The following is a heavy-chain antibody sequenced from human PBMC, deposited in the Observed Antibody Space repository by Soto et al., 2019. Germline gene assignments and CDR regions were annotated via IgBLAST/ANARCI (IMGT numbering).Heavy chain of an antibody. Sequence: QLVESGGGLVQPGGSLRLSCAASGFTVSSNYMNWVRQAPGKGLEWLSVLYSGAGTYYADSVKDRFTISRDNSKNTLYLQLNSPRAEDTAIYYCARECGGDCTNAFDLWGQGTMVTVSP. CDR1: GFTVSSNY. J-gene: IGHJ3*01. CDR3: ARECGGDCTNAFDL. D-gene: IGHD2-21*01. CDR2: LYSGAGT. V-gene: IGHV3-66*01.